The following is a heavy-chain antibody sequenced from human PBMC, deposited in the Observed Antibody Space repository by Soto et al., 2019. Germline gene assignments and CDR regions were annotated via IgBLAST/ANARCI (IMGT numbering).Heavy chain of an antibody. CDR1: GFTFSSYG. V-gene: IGHV3-30*18. CDR2: ISYDGINK. J-gene: IGHJ4*02. D-gene: IGHD2-21*01. Sequence: QVQLVESGGGVVQPGRSLRLSCAASGFTFSSYGMHWVRQAPGKGLEWVAVISYDGINKYYADSVKGRFTISRDNSKSTLYLQMDSLRAEDTAVYYCAKDQGEGSPFRGYFDYWGQGTLVTVS. CDR3: AKDQGEGSPFRGYFDY.